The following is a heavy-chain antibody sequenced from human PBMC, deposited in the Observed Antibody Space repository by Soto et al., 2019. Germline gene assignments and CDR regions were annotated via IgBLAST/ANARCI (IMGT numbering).Heavy chain of an antibody. CDR3: ARENSYFDY. J-gene: IGHJ4*02. V-gene: IGHV1-18*01. Sequence: ASVKVACKASGYTFRNFGISWVRQAPGQGLEWMGWISAYNANANYAQKFQGRLTMTADTSTSTAYMELRSLRSDDTAVYYCARENSYFDYWGQGTLVTVSS. CDR1: GYTFRNFG. CDR2: ISAYNANA.